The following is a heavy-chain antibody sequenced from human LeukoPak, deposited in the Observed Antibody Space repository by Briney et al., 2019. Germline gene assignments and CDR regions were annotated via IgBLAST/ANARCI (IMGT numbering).Heavy chain of an antibody. V-gene: IGHV4-34*01. D-gene: IGHD6-19*01. J-gene: IGHJ4*02. CDR3: ARESAVAGNFDY. CDR2: INYSGSIT. CDR1: GVSLSGYY. Sequence: KPSETLSLTCGVDGVSLSGYYWAWIRQSPGKGLEWIGEINYSGSITYNNPSLQSRVTISVDTSKNHFSLRLSSVTAADTAVYYCARESAVAGNFDYWGQGTLVTVSS.